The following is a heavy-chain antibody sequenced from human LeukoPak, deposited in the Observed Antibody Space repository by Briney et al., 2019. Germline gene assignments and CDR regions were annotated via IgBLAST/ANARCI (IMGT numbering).Heavy chain of an antibody. Sequence: GASVKVSCKASGYTFTGYYMHWVRQAPGQGLEWMGWVNPNSGVTNYAQKFQGRVTMTRDTSISTAYMELSRLTSDDTAVYYCARDRGQQLPLYWGQGTLVTVSS. CDR1: GYTFTGYY. V-gene: IGHV1-2*02. D-gene: IGHD6-13*01. J-gene: IGHJ4*02. CDR2: VNPNSGVT. CDR3: ARDRGQQLPLY.